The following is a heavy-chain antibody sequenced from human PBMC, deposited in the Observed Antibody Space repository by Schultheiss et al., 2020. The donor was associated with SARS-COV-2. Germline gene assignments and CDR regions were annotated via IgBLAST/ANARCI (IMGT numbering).Heavy chain of an antibody. CDR1: GYTFTGYY. Sequence: ASVKVSCKASGYTFTGYYMHWVRQAPGQGLEWMGWINPNSGGTNYAQKFQGRVTMTRDTSISTAYMELSRLRSDDTAVYYCARGLTIRKSTHLTLNWFDPWGQVTLVTVSS. CDR2: INPNSGGT. D-gene: IGHD1-14*01. CDR3: ARGLTIRKSTHLTLNWFDP. V-gene: IGHV1-2*02. J-gene: IGHJ5*02.